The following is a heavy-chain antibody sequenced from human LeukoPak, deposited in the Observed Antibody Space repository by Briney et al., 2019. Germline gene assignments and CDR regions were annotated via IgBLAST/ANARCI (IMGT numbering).Heavy chain of an antibody. V-gene: IGHV5-51*01. CDR1: GYNFTNYW. CDR3: ARLRPQDAFDI. J-gene: IGHJ3*02. CDR2: IYPGDSDT. Sequence: GESLKISCKGSGYNFTNYWIGWVRQIPGKGLEWMGIIYPGDSDTRYSPSFQGQVAISADKSISTAYLQWSSLKASDTAMYYCARLRPQDAFDIWGQGTMVTVSS.